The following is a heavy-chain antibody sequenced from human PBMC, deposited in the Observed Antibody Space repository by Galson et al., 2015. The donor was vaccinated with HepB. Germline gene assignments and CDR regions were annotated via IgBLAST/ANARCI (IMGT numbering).Heavy chain of an antibody. CDR3: AREVQEFPLSPHFDY. D-gene: IGHD2/OR15-2a*01. V-gene: IGHV4-59*06. Sequence: LSLTCTVSGGSISSYYWSWIRQPAGKGLEWIGYIYYSGSTYYNPSLKSRVTISVDTSKNQFSLKLSSVTAADTAVYYCAREVQEFPLSPHFDYWGQGTLVTVSS. CDR1: GGSISSYY. CDR2: IYYSGST. J-gene: IGHJ4*02.